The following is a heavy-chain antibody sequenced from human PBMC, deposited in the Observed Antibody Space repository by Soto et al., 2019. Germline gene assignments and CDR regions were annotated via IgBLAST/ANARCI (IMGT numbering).Heavy chain of an antibody. CDR2: INPILSMS. D-gene: IGHD3-10*01. CDR1: GDTFAFHS. CDR3: ATSYGSGYRAFDY. Sequence: QVQLVQSGAEVKRPGSSVKVSCKASGDTFAFHSINWVRQAPGLGLEWMGRINPILSMSNYAQRFRGRVTMTADKSTSTAYMVLSSLRSEDTAIYYCATSYGSGYRAFDYWVQGALVTVSS. J-gene: IGHJ4*02. V-gene: IGHV1-69*02.